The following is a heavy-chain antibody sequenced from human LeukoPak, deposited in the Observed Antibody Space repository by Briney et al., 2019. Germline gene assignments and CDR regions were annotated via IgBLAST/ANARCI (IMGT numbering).Heavy chain of an antibody. V-gene: IGHV2-70*04. D-gene: IGHD4-17*01. CDR1: GFSLSTSGMR. CDR2: IDWDDDK. Sequence: ESGPTLVNPTQTLTLTCTFSGFSLSTSGMRVSWIRQPPGKALGWLARIDWDDDKFYSTSLKTRLTISKDTSKNQVVLTMTNMDPVDTATYYCARMGDDYGDAFDIWGQGTMVTVSS. CDR3: ARMGDDYGDAFDI. J-gene: IGHJ3*02.